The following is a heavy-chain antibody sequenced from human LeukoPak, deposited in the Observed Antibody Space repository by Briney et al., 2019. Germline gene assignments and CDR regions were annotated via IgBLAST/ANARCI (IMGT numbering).Heavy chain of an antibody. D-gene: IGHD5-24*01. CDR3: AREGDGYSGFDY. V-gene: IGHV1-69*04. CDR1: GGTFSSYA. CDR2: IIPILGIA. J-gene: IGHJ4*02. Sequence: SVKVSCKASGGTFSSYAISWVRQAPGQGLEWMGRIIPILGIANYAQKFQGRVTITADKSTSTAYMELNSLRAEDTAVYYCAREGDGYSGFDYWGQGTLVTVSS.